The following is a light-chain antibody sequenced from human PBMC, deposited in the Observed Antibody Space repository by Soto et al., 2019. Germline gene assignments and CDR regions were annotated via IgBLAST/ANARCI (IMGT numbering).Light chain of an antibody. CDR2: GVS. Sequence: EVVMTQSPGTLSVSPGERAILSCRASRSVNNNYLAWYQQKPGQAPRLLIYGVSTRATATPASFSGSGSGTESTIMISSLQSEDFAVYYCQQYNNLPLTFRQGTGLEIK. V-gene: IGKV3-15*01. J-gene: IGKJ5*01. CDR1: RSVNNN. CDR3: QQYNNLPLT.